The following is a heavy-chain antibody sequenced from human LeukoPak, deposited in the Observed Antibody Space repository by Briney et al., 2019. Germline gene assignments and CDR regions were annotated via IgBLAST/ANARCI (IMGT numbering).Heavy chain of an antibody. D-gene: IGHD6-13*01. J-gene: IGHJ4*02. CDR3: ASVTAAGLVGNDY. Sequence: PSETLSLTCTVSGGSISSSSYYWGWIRQPPGKGLEWIGSIYYSGSTYYNPSLKSRVTISVDTSKNQFSLKLSSVTAADTAVYYCASVTAAGLVGNDYWGQGTLVTVSS. CDR1: GGSISSSSYY. V-gene: IGHV4-39*07. CDR2: IYYSGST.